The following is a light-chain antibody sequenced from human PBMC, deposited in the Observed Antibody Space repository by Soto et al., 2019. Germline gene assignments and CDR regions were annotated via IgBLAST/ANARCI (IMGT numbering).Light chain of an antibody. CDR2: DVS. V-gene: IGLV2-11*01. J-gene: IGLJ1*01. CDR3: CSYAGSYPYV. Sequence: LTQPRSVSGSPGQSVTISCTGTSSDVGGYNYVSWYQQHPGKAPKLMIYDVSKRPSGVPDRFSGSKSGNTASLTISGLQAEDEADYYCCSYAGSYPYVFGTGTKVTVL. CDR1: SSDVGGYNY.